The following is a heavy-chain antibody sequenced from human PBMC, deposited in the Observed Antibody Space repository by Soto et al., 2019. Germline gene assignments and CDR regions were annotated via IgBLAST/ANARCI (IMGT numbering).Heavy chain of an antibody. CDR2: IYYSGTT. CDR3: ARHFSVDYFDY. J-gene: IGHJ4*02. V-gene: IGHV4-39*01. Sequence: SETLSLTCAVSGGSISSSNWWSWVRQPPGKGLEWIGSIYYSGTTYYNPSLKSRVTISVDRSKNQFSLKLSSVTAAHTAVYYCARHFSVDYFDYWGQGALVTVSS. CDR1: GGSISSSNW.